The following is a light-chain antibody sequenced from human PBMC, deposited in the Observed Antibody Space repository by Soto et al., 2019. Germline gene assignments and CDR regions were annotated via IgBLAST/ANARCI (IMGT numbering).Light chain of an antibody. V-gene: IGKV3-20*01. J-gene: IGKJ1*01. CDR2: SAS. CDR3: QQYNSYSGT. Sequence: EVVLTQSPGTLSLSPGERVTLSCRTSQSVASSYLAWYQQKPGRAPRLLFYSASSRATGIPDRFSGSGSGTDFTLTISRLEPEDFATYYCQQYNSYSGTFGQGTKVEIK. CDR1: QSVASSY.